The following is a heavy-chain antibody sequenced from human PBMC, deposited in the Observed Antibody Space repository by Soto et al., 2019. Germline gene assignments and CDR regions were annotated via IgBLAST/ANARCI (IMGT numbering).Heavy chain of an antibody. CDR1: GQSISNSNW. D-gene: IGHD3-10*02. Sequence: QVQLQESGPGLVKPSDTLSLTCAVSGQSISNSNWWGWIRQPPGKRLEWIGSVYYRGHTYYNPSLESRVTLSVDTSKNQFSLKLTSVTAADTAVYYCGMLRGISFFDYWGQGALVTVSS. CDR3: GMLRGISFFDY. CDR2: VYYRGHT. V-gene: IGHV4-28*01. J-gene: IGHJ4*02.